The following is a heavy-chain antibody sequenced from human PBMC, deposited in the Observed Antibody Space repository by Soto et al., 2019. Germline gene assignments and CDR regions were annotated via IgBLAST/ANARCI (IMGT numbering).Heavy chain of an antibody. Sequence: GGSLRLSCAASGFTFSSYGMHWVRQAPGKGLEWVAVISYDGSNKYYADSVKGRFTISRDNSKNTLYVQMNSLRAEDTAVYYCARSGSDNTHDAFDIWGQGTMVTVSS. D-gene: IGHD3-10*01. CDR3: ARSGSDNTHDAFDI. V-gene: IGHV3-30*03. CDR2: ISYDGSNK. J-gene: IGHJ3*02. CDR1: GFTFSSYG.